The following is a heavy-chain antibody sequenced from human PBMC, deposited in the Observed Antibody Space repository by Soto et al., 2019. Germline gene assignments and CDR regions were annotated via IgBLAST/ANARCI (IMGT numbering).Heavy chain of an antibody. D-gene: IGHD3-22*01. V-gene: IGHV4-30-2*01. CDR2: IYHSGST. CDR1: GGSISSGGYS. Sequence: SETLSLTCAVSGGSISSGGYSWSWIRQPPGKGLEWIGYIYHSGSTYYNPSLKSRVTISVDRSKNQFSLKLSSVTAADTAVYYCASQLDSSGYYGYYGMDVWGKGTTVTVSS. CDR3: ASQLDSSGYYGYYGMDV. J-gene: IGHJ6*04.